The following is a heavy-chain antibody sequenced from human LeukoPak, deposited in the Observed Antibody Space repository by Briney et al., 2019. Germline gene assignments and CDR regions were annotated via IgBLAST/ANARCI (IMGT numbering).Heavy chain of an antibody. D-gene: IGHD3-22*01. Sequence: ASVKVSCKASGYTFTSYYMHWVRQAPGQGLEWMGIINPSGGSTSYAQKFQGRVTMTRDMSTSTVYMELSSLRSEDTAVYYCARHRMYYDSSGYYWFDPWGQGTLVTVSS. V-gene: IGHV1-46*01. CDR2: INPSGGST. CDR1: GYTFTSYY. CDR3: ARHRMYYDSSGYYWFDP. J-gene: IGHJ5*02.